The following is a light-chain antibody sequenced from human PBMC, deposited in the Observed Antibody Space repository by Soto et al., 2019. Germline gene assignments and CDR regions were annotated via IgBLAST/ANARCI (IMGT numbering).Light chain of an antibody. Sequence: EIVMTQSPATLSVSPGERATLSCRASQSVGSDLAWYQQKPGQAPRLVIYDASSRATGIPDRFSGGGSGTDFTLTISRLEPEDFAVYYCQQFSSYPLTFGGGTKV. J-gene: IGKJ4*01. V-gene: IGKV3-20*01. CDR2: DAS. CDR3: QQFSSYPLT. CDR1: QSVGSD.